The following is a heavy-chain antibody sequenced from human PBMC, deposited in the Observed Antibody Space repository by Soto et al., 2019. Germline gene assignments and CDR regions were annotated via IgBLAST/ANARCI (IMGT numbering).Heavy chain of an antibody. D-gene: IGHD3-3*01. Sequence: PGGSLRLSCAASGFTFSSYGMHWVRQAPGKGLEWVAVISYDGSHKYYADSVKGRFTISRDNSKNTLYLQMNSLRAEDTAVYYCAKVGVAAPFDYWGQGTLVTVSS. J-gene: IGHJ4*02. CDR3: AKVGVAAPFDY. V-gene: IGHV3-30*18. CDR1: GFTFSSYG. CDR2: ISYDGSHK.